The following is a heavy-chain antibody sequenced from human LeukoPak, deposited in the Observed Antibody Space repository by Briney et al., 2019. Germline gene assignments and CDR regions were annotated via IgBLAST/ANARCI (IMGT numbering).Heavy chain of an antibody. CDR2: IYTSGST. V-gene: IGHV4-4*07. J-gene: IGHJ6*03. D-gene: IGHD1-14*01. Sequence: SETLSLTCTVSSGSISRYYWSWIRQPAGKGLEWIRRIYTSGSTNHNPSLESRVTMSVDTSKNQFSLKLISVTAADTAVYYCARTYNWNHDYYYMDVWGKGTTVTVSS. CDR3: ARTYNWNHDYYYMDV. CDR1: SGSISRYY.